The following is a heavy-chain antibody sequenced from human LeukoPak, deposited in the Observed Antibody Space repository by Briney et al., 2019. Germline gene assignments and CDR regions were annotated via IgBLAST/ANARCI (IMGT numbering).Heavy chain of an antibody. CDR1: EFTFNTYW. V-gene: IGHV3-7*01. CDR3: ARVPPYYYDSSGSYTGYYFDY. Sequence: VQPVASPRLSCAASEFTFNTYWMSWVRQAPGKGLEGVTNIRQDGNQKHNVDSVKGRFTISRDNAENSVFLQMNRLRVEDTAVYYCARVPPYYYDSSGSYTGYYFDYWGQGTLVTVSS. J-gene: IGHJ4*02. D-gene: IGHD3-22*01. CDR2: IRQDGNQK.